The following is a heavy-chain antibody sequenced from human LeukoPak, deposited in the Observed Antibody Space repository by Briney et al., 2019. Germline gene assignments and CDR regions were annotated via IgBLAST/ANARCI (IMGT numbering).Heavy chain of an antibody. V-gene: IGHV4-59*01. CDR1: GGSISSYY. CDR2: IYYSGST. J-gene: IGHJ6*03. Sequence: PSETLSLTCTVSGGSISSYYWSWIRQPPGKGLELIGYIYYSGSTNYNPSLKSRVTISVATSKNQFSLKLSSVTAADTAVYYCAREVQDSIYGVFINPFAAPNYYYYYYMDVWGKGITVTVSS. CDR3: AREVQDSIYGVFINPFAAPNYYYYYYMDV. D-gene: IGHD3-3*01.